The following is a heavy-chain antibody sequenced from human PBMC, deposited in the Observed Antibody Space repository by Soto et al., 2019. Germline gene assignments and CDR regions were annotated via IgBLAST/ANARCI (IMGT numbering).Heavy chain of an antibody. V-gene: IGHV3-30*03. J-gene: IGHJ4*02. CDR1: GFIFSNNG. CDR3: AITSVADASFDY. Sequence: QVQLVESGGGVVHPGRSLSLSCAGSGFIFSNNGMHWVRQAPGKGLEWVAFISYDGGETFYADSVKGRFTISRDNSKSTLFLHMNRLKKEDTAVYYCAITSVADASFDYGGQGTLVTVSS. D-gene: IGHD5-12*01. CDR2: ISYDGGET.